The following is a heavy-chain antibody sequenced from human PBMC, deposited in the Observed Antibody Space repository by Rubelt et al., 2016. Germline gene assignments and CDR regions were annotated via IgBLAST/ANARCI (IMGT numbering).Heavy chain of an antibody. CDR3: ARGYCTNGVCYGGDY. V-gene: IGHV4-34*01. CDR1: GGSFSGYH. J-gene: IGHJ4*02. D-gene: IGHD2-8*01. CDR2: INHSGST. Sequence: QVQLQQWGAGLLKPSETLSLTCAVYGGSFSGYHWSWIRQPPGKGLEWIGEINHSGSTNYNPSLKSRVTISVDTSNDQFSLKLGSVTAADTAVYYCARGYCTNGVCYGGDYWGQGTLVTVSS.